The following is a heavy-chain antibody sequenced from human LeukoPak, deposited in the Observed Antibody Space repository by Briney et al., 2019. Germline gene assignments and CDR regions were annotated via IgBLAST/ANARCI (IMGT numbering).Heavy chain of an antibody. CDR3: ARDGNFDY. J-gene: IGHJ4*02. CDR1: GYTFTSYD. Sequence: ASVKVSCKASGYTFTSYDINWVRQAPGQGLEWMGWMIPNSGDTNTAQKFQGRVTMTRDTSISTAYMELSRLRADDTAVYYCARDGNFDYWGQGTLVTVSS. CDR2: MIPNSGDT. V-gene: IGHV1-2*02. D-gene: IGHD1-26*01.